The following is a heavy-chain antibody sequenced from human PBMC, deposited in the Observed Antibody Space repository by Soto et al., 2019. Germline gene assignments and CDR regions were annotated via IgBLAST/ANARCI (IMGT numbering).Heavy chain of an antibody. CDR2: ISGRGGRT. Sequence: EVQLLESGGGLVQPGGSLRLSCAASGFTFNSYAMSWVRQAPGKGLEWVSAISGRGGRTHYADSVKGRFTISRDNSKNTLYLQVNSLRAEDTAVYYCAKDHGPYGDGLDYWGQGTLVTVSS. J-gene: IGHJ4*02. CDR3: AKDHGPYGDGLDY. CDR1: GFTFNSYA. V-gene: IGHV3-23*01. D-gene: IGHD4-17*01.